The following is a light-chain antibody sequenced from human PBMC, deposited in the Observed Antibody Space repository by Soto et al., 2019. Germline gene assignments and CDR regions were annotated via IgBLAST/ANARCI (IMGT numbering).Light chain of an antibody. Sequence: QSALTQPRSVSGSPGQSVTISCTGSSSDVGGYNYVSWYQHHPGKAPKLMIYDVSRRPSGVPDRFSGSKSGNTASLTISGLQAEDEAEYYCCSYAGSRTHVLFGGGTKVTVL. CDR3: CSYAGSRTHVL. CDR2: DVS. V-gene: IGLV2-11*01. CDR1: SSDVGGYNY. J-gene: IGLJ2*01.